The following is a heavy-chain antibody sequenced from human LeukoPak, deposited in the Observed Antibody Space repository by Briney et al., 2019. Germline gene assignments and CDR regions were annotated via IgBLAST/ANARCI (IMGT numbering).Heavy chain of an antibody. Sequence: ASVKVSCKASGYTFTDYYLHWMRQAPGQGLEWMGWINPNSGGTNSAQKFQGRVTMTRDTSISTAYMELSRLRSDDTAVFYCARGRMPFSNWFDPWGQGTLVTVSS. J-gene: IGHJ5*02. D-gene: IGHD3-3*02. V-gene: IGHV1-2*02. CDR2: INPNSGGT. CDR1: GYTFTDYY. CDR3: ARGRMPFSNWFDP.